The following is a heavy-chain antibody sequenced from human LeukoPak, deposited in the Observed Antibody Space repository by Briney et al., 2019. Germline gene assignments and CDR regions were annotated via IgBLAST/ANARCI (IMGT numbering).Heavy chain of an antibody. CDR1: GFTFRNNA. Sequence: GGSLRLSCAASGFTFRNNAMSWVRQAPGKGLEWVSYIYSGGSTYYADSVKGRFTISRDNSKNTLYLQMNSLRAEDTAVYYCVKGRGVCCCGSFYRIMVEYRAQSTVVTVSS. J-gene: IGHJ4*02. D-gene: IGHD2-15*01. V-gene: IGHV3-23*03. CDR2: IYSGGST. CDR3: VKGRGVCCCGSFYRIMVEY.